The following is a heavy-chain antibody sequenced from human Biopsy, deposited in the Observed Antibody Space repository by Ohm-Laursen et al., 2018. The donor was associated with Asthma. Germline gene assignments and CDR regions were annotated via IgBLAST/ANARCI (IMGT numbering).Heavy chain of an antibody. V-gene: IGHV1-69*13. D-gene: IGHD6-19*01. CDR1: GGTFSNFA. Sequence: SVKVFCKAPGGTFSNFAISWVRQAPGQGLEWLGGIMTVFGTTNYAQKFQGRVTITADESTSTAYMEVTSLRSEDTAIYYCARCQVGYSSGWSLLLKKIYYSGMDVWGQGTAVTVSS. CDR3: ARCQVGYSSGWSLLLKKIYYSGMDV. CDR2: IMTVFGTT. J-gene: IGHJ6*02.